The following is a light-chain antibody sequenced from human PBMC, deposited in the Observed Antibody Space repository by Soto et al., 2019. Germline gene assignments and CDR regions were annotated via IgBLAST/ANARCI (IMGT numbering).Light chain of an antibody. Sequence: QWAESRSSVYLSVGRSININSRASLGLNRFLAWYQQKPGKAPKLLIYAASTLQSGVPSRFAGSGSGTAFALTLRSLHPYYSAIYYCQQYNSYSGTFGGGTKVDIK. V-gene: IGKV1-9*01. CDR1: LGLNRF. CDR2: AAS. CDR3: QQYNSYSGT. J-gene: IGKJ4*01.